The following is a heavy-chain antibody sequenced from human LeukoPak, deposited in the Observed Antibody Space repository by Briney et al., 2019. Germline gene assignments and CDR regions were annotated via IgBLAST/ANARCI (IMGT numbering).Heavy chain of an antibody. Sequence: GGSLRLSCAASGFTFSSYEMNWVRQAPGKGLEWLSYISSGDSNIYYADSVKGRFTISRDNAKSSLHLQMTSLRAEDTAVYYCARELGYCGGGSCYSGGFDIWGQGTMVTVSS. V-gene: IGHV3-48*03. CDR3: ARELGYCGGGSCYSGGFDI. CDR1: GFTFSSYE. CDR2: ISSGDSNI. J-gene: IGHJ3*02. D-gene: IGHD2-15*01.